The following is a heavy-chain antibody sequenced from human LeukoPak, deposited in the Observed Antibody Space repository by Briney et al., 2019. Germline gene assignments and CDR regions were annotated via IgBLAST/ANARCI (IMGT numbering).Heavy chain of an antibody. V-gene: IGHV3-49*04. J-gene: IGHJ4*02. CDR1: GFTFGDYA. CDR3: TRLVGTAMDFPFDY. CDR2: IRSKAYGGTT. D-gene: IGHD5-18*01. Sequence: GGSLRLSCTAPGFTFGDYAMSGVGQAPGKGLGWVGFIRSKAYGGTTEYAASVKGRFTISRDDSKSIAYLQMNSLKTEDTAVYYCTRLVGTAMDFPFDYWGQGTLVTVSS.